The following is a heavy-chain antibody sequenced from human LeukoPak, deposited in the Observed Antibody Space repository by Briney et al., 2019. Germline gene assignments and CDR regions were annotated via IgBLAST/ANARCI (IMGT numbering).Heavy chain of an antibody. Sequence: SETLSLTCTVSGGSISSSSYYWGWLRQPPGKGLEWIGSIYYSGSTYYNPSLKSRVTISVDTSKNQFSLKLSSVTAADTAVYYCARNIVVVPAASYNYYYYYMDVWGKGTTVTISS. CDR1: GGSISSSSYY. CDR2: IYYSGST. V-gene: IGHV4-39*01. D-gene: IGHD2-2*01. J-gene: IGHJ6*03. CDR3: ARNIVVVPAASYNYYYYYMDV.